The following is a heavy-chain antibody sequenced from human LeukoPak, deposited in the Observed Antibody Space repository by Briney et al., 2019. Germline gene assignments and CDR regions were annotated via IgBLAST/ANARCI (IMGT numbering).Heavy chain of an antibody. CDR3: AKDGVRRDDY. Sequence: PGGSLRLSCAASGFTFSSYEMNWVRQAPGKGLEWVSEIGGSGGDIHYSDSVKGRFTISRDNSKNTLYLQMNSLRAEDTAIYYCAKDGVRRDDYWGQGTLVTVSS. CDR2: IGGSGGDI. CDR1: GFTFSSYE. D-gene: IGHD3-3*01. J-gene: IGHJ4*02. V-gene: IGHV3-23*01.